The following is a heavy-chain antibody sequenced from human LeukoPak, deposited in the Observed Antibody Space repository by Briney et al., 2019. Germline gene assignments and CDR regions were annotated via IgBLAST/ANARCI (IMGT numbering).Heavy chain of an antibody. J-gene: IGHJ4*02. D-gene: IGHD3-22*01. CDR1: GFTFSSYA. V-gene: IGHV3-30-3*01. Sequence: GGSLRLSCAASGFTFSSYAMHWVRQAPGKGLEWVAVISYDGSNKYYADSVKGRFTISRDNSKNTLYLQMNSLRAEDTAVYYCATYYYDSSGCYPHFDYWGQGTLVTVSS. CDR3: ATYYYDSSGCYPHFDY. CDR2: ISYDGSNK.